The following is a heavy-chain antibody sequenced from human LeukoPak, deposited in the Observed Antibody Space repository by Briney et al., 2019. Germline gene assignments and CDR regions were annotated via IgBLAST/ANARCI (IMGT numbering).Heavy chain of an antibody. CDR1: GGTLSSYA. CDR2: ISAYNGNT. V-gene: IGHV1-18*01. J-gene: IGHJ4*02. D-gene: IGHD1-26*01. Sequence: ASVKVSCKASGGTLSSYAISWVRQAPGQGLEWMGWISAYNGNTNYAQKLQGRVTMTTDTSTSTAYMELRSLRSDDTAVYYCARAPWEPQVWGQGTLVTVSS. CDR3: ARAPWEPQV.